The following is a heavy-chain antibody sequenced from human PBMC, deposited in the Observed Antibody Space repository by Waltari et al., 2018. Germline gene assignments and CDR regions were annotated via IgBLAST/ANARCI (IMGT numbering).Heavy chain of an antibody. D-gene: IGHD5-12*01. Sequence: QLQLQESGPGLGKPSETLSLTCLVSGGSITRNRPYWAWIRQPPGQGLEWIGTMSYNGATYSSPSLKSRVTVSRDTSKNHLSLKLGSVTAADTAVYYCATYIGASIGTAAFDVWGQGTMVTVSS. CDR2: MSYNGAT. V-gene: IGHV4-39*02. J-gene: IGHJ3*01. CDR3: ATYIGASIGTAAFDV. CDR1: GGSITRNRPY.